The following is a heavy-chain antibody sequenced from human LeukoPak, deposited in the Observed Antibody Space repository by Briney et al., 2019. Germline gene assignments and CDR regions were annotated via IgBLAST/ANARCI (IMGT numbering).Heavy chain of an antibody. D-gene: IGHD3-22*01. J-gene: IGHJ4*02. CDR1: GYTFTSYA. CDR2: SNAGNGNT. Sequence: ASVKVSCKASGYTFTSYAMHWVRQAPGQRLEWMGWSNAGNGNTKYSQEFQGRVTITRDTSASTAYMELSSLRSEDTAVYYCAVRITMIVVVIRVFDYWGQGTLVTVSS. V-gene: IGHV1-3*02. CDR3: AVRITMIVVVIRVFDY.